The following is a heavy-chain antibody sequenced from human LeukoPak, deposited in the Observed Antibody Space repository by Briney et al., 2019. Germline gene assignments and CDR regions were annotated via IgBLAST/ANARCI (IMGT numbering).Heavy chain of an antibody. CDR2: IKQDGSEK. D-gene: IGHD2-21*01. V-gene: IGHV3-7*01. Sequence: GGSLRLSCAASGFTFSSYAMSWVRQAPGKGLELVANIKQDGSEKFYVDSVKGRFTISRDNAKNSLYLQVNSLRDEDTAVYYCARAYSGYFDNRGQGTLVTVSS. CDR1: GFTFSSYA. CDR3: ARAYSGYFDN. J-gene: IGHJ4*02.